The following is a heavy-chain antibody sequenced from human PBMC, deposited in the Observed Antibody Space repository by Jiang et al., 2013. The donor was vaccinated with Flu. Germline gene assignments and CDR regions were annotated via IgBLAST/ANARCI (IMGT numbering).Heavy chain of an antibody. J-gene: IGHJ4*01. V-gene: IGHV4-39*01. CDR2: INYSGST. CDR1: GGSISSSNYF. CDR3: AKSNSGTYYRFDY. D-gene: IGHD1-26*01. Sequence: GSGLVKTSETLSLTCTVSGGSISSSNYFWAWIRQPPGKGLEWIGSINYSGSTYYNPSLNSRVTISATRPRTQFSLKLNSVTAADSGVYYCAKSNSGTYYRFDYWG.